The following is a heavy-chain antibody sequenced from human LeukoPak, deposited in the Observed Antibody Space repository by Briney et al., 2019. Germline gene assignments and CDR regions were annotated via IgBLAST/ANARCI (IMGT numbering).Heavy chain of an antibody. CDR3: AREASTTGYSSSCDY. J-gene: IGHJ4*02. CDR2: INPSGGST. V-gene: IGHV1-46*01. CDR1: GYTFTSYY. Sequence: ASVKVSCKASGYTFTSYYMHWVRQAPGQGLEWMGIINPSGGSTSYAQKFQGRVTMTRDMSSSTVYMELSSLRSEDTAVYYCAREASTTGYSSSCDYWGQGTLVTVSS. D-gene: IGHD6-13*01.